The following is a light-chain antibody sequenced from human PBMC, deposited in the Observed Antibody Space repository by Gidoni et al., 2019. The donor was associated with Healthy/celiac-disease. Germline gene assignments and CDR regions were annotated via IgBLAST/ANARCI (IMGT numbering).Light chain of an antibody. CDR1: SSDVGSYNL. J-gene: IGLJ3*02. CDR2: EGS. CDR3: CSYAGSSTSWV. V-gene: IGLV2-23*01. Sequence: QSALTQPASVSGSPGQSITISCTGTSSDVGSYNLVSWYQQHPGKAPNLMIYEGSKRPSGVSNRFSGSKSGNTASLTISGLQAEDEADYYCCSYAGSSTSWVFGGGTKLTVL.